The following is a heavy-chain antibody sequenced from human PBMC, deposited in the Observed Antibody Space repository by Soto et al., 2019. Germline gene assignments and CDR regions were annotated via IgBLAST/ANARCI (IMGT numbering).Heavy chain of an antibody. J-gene: IGHJ4*02. CDR3: ATGVIWIGYFTVDS. V-gene: IGHV1-69*13. Sequence: GASVKVSCKASGGSFGKSAINWVLQTPGQGLEWLGGFIPVYRTLNYAQKFQGRVTITADESTGTAYMTLSSLASDDTAVYYCATGVIWIGYFTVDSWGQGTRVTVSS. D-gene: IGHD3-3*01. CDR2: FIPVYRTL. CDR1: GGSFGKSA.